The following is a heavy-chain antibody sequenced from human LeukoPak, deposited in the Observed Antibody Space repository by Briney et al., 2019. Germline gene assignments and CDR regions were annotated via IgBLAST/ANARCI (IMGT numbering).Heavy chain of an antibody. J-gene: IGHJ4*02. Sequence: SETLSLTCTVSGGSISSYYWSWIRQPPGKGLEWIGYIYYSGSTNYNPSLKSRVTISVDTSKNQFSLELSSVTAADTAVYYCARGTLGSSSPFDYWGQGTLVTVSS. V-gene: IGHV4-59*01. CDR1: GGSISSYY. CDR3: ARGTLGSSSPFDY. D-gene: IGHD6-6*01. CDR2: IYYSGST.